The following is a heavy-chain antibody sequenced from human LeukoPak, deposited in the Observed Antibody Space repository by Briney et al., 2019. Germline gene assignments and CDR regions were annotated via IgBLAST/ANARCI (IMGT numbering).Heavy chain of an antibody. D-gene: IGHD3-16*02. CDR2: INHSGST. CDR3: ARRYRYYFDY. Sequence: GSLRLSCAASGFTFSSYWMSWVRQAPGKGLEWIGEINHSGSTNYNPSLKSRVTISVDTSKNQFSLKLSSVTAADTAVYYCARRYRYYFDYWGQGTLVTVSS. CDR1: GFTFSSYW. J-gene: IGHJ4*02. V-gene: IGHV4-34*01.